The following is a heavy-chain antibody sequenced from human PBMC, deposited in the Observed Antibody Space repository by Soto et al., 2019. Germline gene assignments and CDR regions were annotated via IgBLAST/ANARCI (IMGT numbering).Heavy chain of an antibody. CDR2: FDPEDGET. Sequence: ASVKVSCKVSGYTLTELSMHWVRQAPGKGLEWMGGFDPEDGETIYAQKFQGRVTMTEDTSTDTAYMELSSLRSEDTAVYYCARDGLSYQSGGRGLNWFDSWGQGTLVTVSS. J-gene: IGHJ5*01. D-gene: IGHD2-15*01. V-gene: IGHV1-24*01. CDR1: GYTLTELS. CDR3: ARDGLSYQSGGRGLNWFDS.